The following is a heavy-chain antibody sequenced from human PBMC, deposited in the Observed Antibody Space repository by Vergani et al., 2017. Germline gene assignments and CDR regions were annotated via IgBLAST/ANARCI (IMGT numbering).Heavy chain of an antibody. D-gene: IGHD3-3*01. CDR3: ATRSYDRVDY. Sequence: QVQLQESGPGLVKPSQTLSLTCTVSGGSISSSSYYWNWIRQPAGMGLEWIGRIYSSGITNYNPSLKSRVTISIDTSKNQFSLKLNSVTAADTAVYYCATRSYDRVDYWGKGALVSVSS. V-gene: IGHV4-61*02. J-gene: IGHJ4*02. CDR2: IYSSGIT. CDR1: GGSISSSSYY.